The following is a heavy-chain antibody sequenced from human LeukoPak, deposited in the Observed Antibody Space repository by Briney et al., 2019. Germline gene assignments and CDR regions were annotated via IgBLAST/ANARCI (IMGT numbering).Heavy chain of an antibody. D-gene: IGHD5-24*01. Sequence: SGGSLRLSCAASGFTFSGSAMHWVRQASGKGLEWVGRIRSKANSYATAYAASVKGRFTISRDDSKNTAYLQMNSLRAEDTAVYYCAISFEMATMMFDYWGQGTQVTVSS. V-gene: IGHV3-73*01. CDR2: IRSKANSYAT. CDR3: AISFEMATMMFDY. J-gene: IGHJ4*02. CDR1: GFTFSGSA.